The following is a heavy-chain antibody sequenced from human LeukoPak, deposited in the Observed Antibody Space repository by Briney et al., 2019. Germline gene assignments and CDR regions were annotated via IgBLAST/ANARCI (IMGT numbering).Heavy chain of an antibody. CDR2: IGPTGSDR. CDR1: GLTFSTSG. V-gene: IGHV3-21*06. CDR3: ATETNGRHYDY. Sequence: GGSLRLSCTASGLTFSTSGFNWVRQAPGKGLEWVASIGPTGSDRYHADSIKGRFTISRDNADNFLYLQMNSLRAEDTAVYYCATETNGRHYDYWGQGTLLTVSS. J-gene: IGHJ4*02. D-gene: IGHD1-14*01.